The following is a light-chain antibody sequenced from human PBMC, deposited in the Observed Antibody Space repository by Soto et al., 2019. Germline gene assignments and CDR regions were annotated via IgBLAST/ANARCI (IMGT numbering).Light chain of an antibody. Sequence: QSVLTQPASVSGSRGQSITLSCTGTSSDVGGYNYVSWYQQHPGKAPKLMVYEVSNRPSTVSNRFSGSKSGNTASLTISGLQAEDEADYYCSSYTSSSTYVFGTGTKLTVL. CDR2: EVS. V-gene: IGLV2-14*01. CDR3: SSYTSSSTYV. CDR1: SSDVGGYNY. J-gene: IGLJ1*01.